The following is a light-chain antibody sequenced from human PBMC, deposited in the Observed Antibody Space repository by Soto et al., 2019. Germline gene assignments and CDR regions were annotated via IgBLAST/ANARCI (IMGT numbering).Light chain of an antibody. CDR2: GIS. V-gene: IGKV3D-20*02. CDR1: QSVNSNY. J-gene: IGKJ5*01. Sequence: EIVLTQSPGTLSLSPGERATLSCRASQSVNSNYLAWYQQKPGQAPRLLIYGISKRATDIPDRFSGSGSGTEFTLTISSLQPEDFATYYCQQRSNWPPATFGQGTRLESK. CDR3: QQRSNWPPAT.